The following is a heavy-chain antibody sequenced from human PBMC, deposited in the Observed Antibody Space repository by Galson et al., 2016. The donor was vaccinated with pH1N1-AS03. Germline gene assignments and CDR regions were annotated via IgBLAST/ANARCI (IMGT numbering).Heavy chain of an antibody. J-gene: IGHJ4*02. CDR3: ARDDNNSGYFIDH. Sequence: SLRLSCAASGFTFDDYDDYAMHWVRQVPGKGLEWVSGISWNGGSRGYADSVRGRFTISRDSSENTLYLDMNNLRAEDTAIYYWARDDNNSGYFIDHWGQGTLVSVTS. CDR1: GFTFDDYDDYA. D-gene: IGHD3-22*01. CDR2: ISWNGGSR. V-gene: IGHV3-9*01.